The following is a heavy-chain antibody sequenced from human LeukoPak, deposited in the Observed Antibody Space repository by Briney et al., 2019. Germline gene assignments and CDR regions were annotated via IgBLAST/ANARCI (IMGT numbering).Heavy chain of an antibody. CDR3: TTLPTQQHLDY. CDR2: IQYDEGNK. V-gene: IGHV3-30*02. Sequence: PGGSLRLSCAASGFTFSDYGMNWVRQAPGKGLEWVAFIQYDEGNKYFADSVKGRFTISRDNSKNTLYLQMNSLRAEDTAVYYCTTLPTQQHLDYWGQGTLVTVSS. D-gene: IGHD6-13*01. CDR1: GFTFSDYG. J-gene: IGHJ4*02.